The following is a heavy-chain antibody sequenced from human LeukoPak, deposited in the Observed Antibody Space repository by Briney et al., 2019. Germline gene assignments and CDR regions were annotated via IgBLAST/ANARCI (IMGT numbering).Heavy chain of an antibody. V-gene: IGHV3-30*02. D-gene: IGHD2-2*01. CDR2: IRYDGRDT. Sequence: GGSLRLSCATSGFTFSSYGMSWVRQAPGKGLEWVAFIRYDGRDTYYAASVKGRFTISRDNSKNTLYLQMNSLRAEDTAVYYCAKDAIGGRGSDAFDIWGQGTMVTVSS. CDR3: AKDAIGGRGSDAFDI. CDR1: GFTFSSYG. J-gene: IGHJ3*02.